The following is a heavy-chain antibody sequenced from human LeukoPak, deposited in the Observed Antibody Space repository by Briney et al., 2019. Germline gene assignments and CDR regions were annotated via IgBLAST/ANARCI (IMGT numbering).Heavy chain of an antibody. CDR3: ARLYCSGSTCYMGVDY. CDR1: GYSFTSYW. V-gene: IGHV5-51*01. D-gene: IGHD2-15*01. CDR2: NYPGGSDP. J-gene: IGHJ4*02. Sequence: GESLKISCKGSGYSFTSYWNDWGRQMPGKGLEWVGINYPGGSDPRYSPSFQGQVTISVDKSINTAYLQWSSLKASDTAMYYCARLYCSGSTCYMGVDYWGQGTLVTVSS.